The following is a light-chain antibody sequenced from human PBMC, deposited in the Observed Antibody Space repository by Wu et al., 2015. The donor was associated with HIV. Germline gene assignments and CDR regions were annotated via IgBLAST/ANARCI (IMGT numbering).Light chain of an antibody. CDR3: QQYGSSPWT. CDR2: GAS. V-gene: IGKV3-20*01. J-gene: IGKJ1*01. Sequence: EIVLRQSPGTLSLSPGERATLSCRASQSVSSSYLAWYQQKPGQAPRLLIYGASSRATGIPDRFSGSGSGTDFTLTISRLEPEDFAVYYCQQYGSSPWTFGQGTKVEIK. CDR1: QSVSSSY.